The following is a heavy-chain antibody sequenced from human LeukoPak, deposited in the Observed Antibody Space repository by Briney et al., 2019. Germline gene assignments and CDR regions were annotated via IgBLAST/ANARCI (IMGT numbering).Heavy chain of an antibody. CDR2: INHSGST. D-gene: IGHD2-21*01. CDR1: GGSFSGYY. J-gene: IGHJ3*02. V-gene: IGHV4-34*01. Sequence: SETLSLTCAVYGGSFSGYYWSWIRQPPGKGLEWIGEINHSGSTNYNPSLKSRVTISVDTSKNQFSLKLSSVTAADTAVYYCAREIPPDAFDIWGQGTMVTVSS. CDR3: AREIPPDAFDI.